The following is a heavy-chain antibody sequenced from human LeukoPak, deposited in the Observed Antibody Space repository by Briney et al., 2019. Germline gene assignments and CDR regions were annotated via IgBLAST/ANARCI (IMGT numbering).Heavy chain of an antibody. J-gene: IGHJ6*03. V-gene: IGHV1-69*01. CDR3: ARGYYGSGMRAYYYYYMDV. D-gene: IGHD3-10*01. CDR2: IIPIFGTA. Sequence: SVKVFCKASGGTFSSYAISWVRQAPGQGLEWMGGIIPIFGTANYAQKCQGRGTITADESTSTAYMELSSLRSEDTAVYYCARGYYGSGMRAYYYYYMDVWGKGTTVTVSS. CDR1: GGTFSSYA.